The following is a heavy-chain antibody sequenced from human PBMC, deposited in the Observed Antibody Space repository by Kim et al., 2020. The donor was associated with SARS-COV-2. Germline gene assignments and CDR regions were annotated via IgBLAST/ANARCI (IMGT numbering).Heavy chain of an antibody. Sequence: GSESYYVDSVKGRCTISRDNAKTSLYLHMNSLRVEDTAVYYCAIAVFGDNYFGQGTLVIVSS. CDR3: AIAVFGDNY. CDR2: GSES. V-gene: IGHV3-7*01. D-gene: IGHD3-10*02. J-gene: IGHJ4*02.